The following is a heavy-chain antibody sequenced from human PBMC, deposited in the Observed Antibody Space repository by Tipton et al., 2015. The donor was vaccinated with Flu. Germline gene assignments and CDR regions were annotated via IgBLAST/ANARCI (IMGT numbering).Heavy chain of an antibody. CDR3: ARRDFSNYVSEPRNWFDF. Sequence: TLSLTCTVSSGSVSSAGYYWTWVRQPPGKGLEYIGQIYYTGSSNHNPSLKSRVTISVDTSKNQFSLKLTSVTTADTAVYFCARRDFSNYVSEPRNWFDFWGQGTLVTVSS. V-gene: IGHV4-61*08. D-gene: IGHD4-11*01. CDR1: SGSVSSAGYY. CDR2: IYYTGSS. J-gene: IGHJ5*01.